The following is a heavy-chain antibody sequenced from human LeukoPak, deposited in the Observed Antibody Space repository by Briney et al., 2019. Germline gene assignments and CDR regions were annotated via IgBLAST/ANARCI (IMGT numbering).Heavy chain of an antibody. CDR3: ARDDSNY. J-gene: IGHJ4*02. Sequence: GGPLRLSCAASGFPFRNYRMSWLPEAPGKALEGVATIKPGGSERFYVDSVKGRFTISRDNAENSLSLQMNDLRAEDTAMYFCARDDSNYWGQGTLVTVSS. CDR2: IKPGGSER. CDR1: GFPFRNYR. V-gene: IGHV3-7*01. D-gene: IGHD3-3*01.